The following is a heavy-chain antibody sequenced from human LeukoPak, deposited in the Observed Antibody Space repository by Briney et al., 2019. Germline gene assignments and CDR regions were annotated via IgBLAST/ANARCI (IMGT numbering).Heavy chain of an antibody. CDR1: GFTFSNYW. V-gene: IGHV3-7*01. CDR3: AKDPDGAFDI. J-gene: IGHJ3*02. CDR2: IKKDGSEK. Sequence: GGSLRLSCAASGFTFSNYWMTWVRQAPGKGLEWVANIKKDGSEKNYVDSVKGRFTISRDNAKNSLYLQMNSLRAEDTAVYYCAKDPDGAFDIWGQGTMVTVSS.